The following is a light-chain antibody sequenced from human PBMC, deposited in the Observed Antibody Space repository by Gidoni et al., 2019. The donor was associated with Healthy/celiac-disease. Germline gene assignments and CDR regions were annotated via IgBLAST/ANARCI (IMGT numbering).Light chain of an antibody. V-gene: IGKV1-39*01. J-gene: IGKJ2*01. Sequence: DLQMTQSPSPLSASVGDRVTITCRATQRISSYINWYQQKPGKAPTLLIYAASSLQSGVPSRFSGSGSGTDFTLTISSLQPEDFAAYYCQQSYSTPPNTFGQGTKLEIK. CDR2: AAS. CDR3: QQSYSTPPNT. CDR1: QRISSY.